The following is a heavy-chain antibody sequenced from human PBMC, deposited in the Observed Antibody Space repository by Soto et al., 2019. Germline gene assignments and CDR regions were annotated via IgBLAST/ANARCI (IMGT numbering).Heavy chain of an antibody. V-gene: IGHV4-31*03. CDR1: GCSISSGGYY. J-gene: IGHJ4*02. CDR2: IYYSGST. Sequence: PSETLSLTCTVSGCSISSGGYYCSWIRQHPGKGLEWIGYIYYSGSTYYNPSLKSRVTISVDTSKNQFSVNLSSVTAADTAVYYCARVLADSDDWGQGTLVTVSS. D-gene: IGHD2-15*01. CDR3: ARVLADSDD.